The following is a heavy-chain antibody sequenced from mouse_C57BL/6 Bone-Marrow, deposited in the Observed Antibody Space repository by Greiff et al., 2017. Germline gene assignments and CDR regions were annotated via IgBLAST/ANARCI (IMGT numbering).Heavy chain of an antibody. Sequence: QVQLQQPGAELVRPGSSVKLSCKASGYTFTSYWMDWVKQRPGQGLEWIGNIYPSDSETHYNQKFKDKATLTVDKSSSTAYMQLSSLTSEDSAVYYCARSGARGYYAMDYWGQGTSVTVSS. V-gene: IGHV1-61*01. D-gene: IGHD3-1*01. CDR3: ARSGARGYYAMDY. CDR2: IYPSDSET. CDR1: GYTFTSYW. J-gene: IGHJ4*01.